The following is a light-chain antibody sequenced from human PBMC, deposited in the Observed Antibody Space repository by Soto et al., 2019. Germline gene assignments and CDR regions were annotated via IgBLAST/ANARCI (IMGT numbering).Light chain of an antibody. CDR3: QQYYSYPRA. CDR1: QGISSY. V-gene: IGKV1-9*01. CDR2: AAS. Sequence: DVQVTPAISFLFATVGGRVRITCRPSQGISSYLAWYQQKPGKAPKLLIYAASTLQSGVPSRFSGSGSGTDFTLTINYLQSEDFATYYCQQYYSYPRAFGQGTKVDIK. J-gene: IGKJ1*01.